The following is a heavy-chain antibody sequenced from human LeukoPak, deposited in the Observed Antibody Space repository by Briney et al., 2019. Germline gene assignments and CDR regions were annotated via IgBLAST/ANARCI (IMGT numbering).Heavy chain of an antibody. Sequence: SGPTLVNPTQTLTLTCTFSGFSPSTSGVGVGWIRQPPGKALEWLALIYWDDDKRYSPSLKSSLTITKDTSKNQVVLTMTNMDPVDTGTYYCAHSKWPVHFDYWGQGTLVTVSS. V-gene: IGHV2-5*02. CDR2: IYWDDDK. D-gene: IGHD6-19*01. CDR1: GFSPSTSGVG. J-gene: IGHJ4*02. CDR3: AHSKWPVHFDY.